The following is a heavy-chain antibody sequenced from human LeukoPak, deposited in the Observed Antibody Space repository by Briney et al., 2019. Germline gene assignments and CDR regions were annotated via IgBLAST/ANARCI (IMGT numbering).Heavy chain of an antibody. D-gene: IGHD3-16*02. CDR2: IYNSGGT. J-gene: IGHJ4*02. V-gene: IGHV4-59*08. Sequence: PSETLSLTCTVSGGSITSSFYWSWIRQSPGKGLEWIGYIYNSGGTKYNPSLKSRLTISVDTSKNQFSLKLSSVTAADTAVYYCARYDVWGSYRAFDYWGQGTLVTVSS. CDR1: GGSITSSFY. CDR3: ARYDVWGSYRAFDY.